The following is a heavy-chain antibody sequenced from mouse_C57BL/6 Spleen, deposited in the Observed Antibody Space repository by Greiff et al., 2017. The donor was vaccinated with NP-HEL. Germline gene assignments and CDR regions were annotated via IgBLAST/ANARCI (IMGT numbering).Heavy chain of an antibody. V-gene: IGHV5-9-1*02. J-gene: IGHJ3*01. Sequence: EVQGVESGEGLVKPGGSLKLSCAASGFTFSSYAMSWVRQTPEKRLEWVAYISSGGDYIYYADTVKGRFTISRDNARNTLYLQMSSLKSEDTAMYYCTRVGYSNYGFAYWGQGTLVTVSA. D-gene: IGHD2-5*01. CDR3: TRVGYSNYGFAY. CDR1: GFTFSSYA. CDR2: ISSGGDYI.